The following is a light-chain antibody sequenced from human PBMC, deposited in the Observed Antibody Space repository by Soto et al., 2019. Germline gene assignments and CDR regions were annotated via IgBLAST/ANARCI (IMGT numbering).Light chain of an antibody. CDR3: GTWDSSLSTAV. Sequence: QSVLTQPPSVSAAPGQKVTISCSGSSSNIGNNFVSWYQHLPGTAPKLLIYDNNQRPSGIPDRFSGSKSGTSATLGITGLQTGDEADYYCGTWDSSLSTAVFGGRTQLTVL. J-gene: IGLJ7*01. CDR1: SSNIGNNF. V-gene: IGLV1-51*01. CDR2: DNN.